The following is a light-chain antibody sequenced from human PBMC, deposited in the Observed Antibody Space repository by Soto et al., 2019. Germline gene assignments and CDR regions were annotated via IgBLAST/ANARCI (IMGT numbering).Light chain of an antibody. J-gene: IGKJ5*01. Sequence: EIVLTQSPGSLSLSPGESATLSCRASQSIGNNYLGWYQQRPGQAPRLLIYGASSRATGIPDRFSGSGSGTDFTLTISRLEPEDFAVYYCQQYGGSPPITFGPGTRLEIK. CDR1: QSIGNNY. V-gene: IGKV3-20*01. CDR2: GAS. CDR3: QQYGGSPPIT.